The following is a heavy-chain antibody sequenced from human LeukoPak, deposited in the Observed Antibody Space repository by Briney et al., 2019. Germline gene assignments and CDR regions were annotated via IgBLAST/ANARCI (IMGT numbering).Heavy chain of an antibody. CDR2: IWSDTTNK. CDR1: GFTFSSYA. J-gene: IGHJ4*02. D-gene: IGHD4-17*01. V-gene: IGHV3-33*01. Sequence: PGGSLRLSCAASGFTFSSYAMHWVRQAPGKGLEWVAVIWSDTTNKYYADSVKGRFTISRDNSKNTLYLQMSSLRAEDTAMYYYARDRLTTVTTFHFDYWGQGTPVTVSS. CDR3: ARDRLTTVTTFHFDY.